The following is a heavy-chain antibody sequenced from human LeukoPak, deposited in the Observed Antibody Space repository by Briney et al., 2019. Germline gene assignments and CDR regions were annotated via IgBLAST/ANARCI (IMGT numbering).Heavy chain of an antibody. CDR3: ARAIGGGYYGSGTYYMDV. CDR2: IRYDGSNK. CDR1: GFTFSIYG. Sequence: GGSRRLSCAASGFTFSIYGVHWVRQAPGKGLEWVAFIRYDGSNKYYADSVKGRFTISRDNAKNSLYLQMNSLRAEDTAVYYCARAIGGGYYGSGTYYMDVWGKGTTVSISS. J-gene: IGHJ6*03. D-gene: IGHD3-10*01. V-gene: IGHV3-30*02.